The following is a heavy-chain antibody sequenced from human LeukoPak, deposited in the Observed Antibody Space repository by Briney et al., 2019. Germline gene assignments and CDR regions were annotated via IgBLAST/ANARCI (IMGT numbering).Heavy chain of an antibody. CDR3: ANEAVAGQFDY. CDR1: GGSISSGDYY. J-gene: IGHJ4*02. Sequence: SQTLSLTCTVSGGSISSGDYYWSWIRQPPGKGLEWIGYIYYSGSTYYNPSLKSRDTISVDTSKNQFSLKLSSVTAADTAVYYCANEAVAGQFDYWGQGTLVTVSS. V-gene: IGHV4-30-4*01. D-gene: IGHD6-19*01. CDR2: IYYSGST.